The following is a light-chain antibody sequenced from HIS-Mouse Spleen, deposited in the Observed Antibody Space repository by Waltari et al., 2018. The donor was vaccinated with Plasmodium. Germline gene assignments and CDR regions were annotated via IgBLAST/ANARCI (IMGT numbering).Light chain of an antibody. J-gene: IGLJ1*01. CDR2: EVS. CDR3: SSYTSSSTLLYV. CDR1: GSDAGGYNY. Sequence: QSALTQPASVSGSPRQSITISCPGTGSDAGGYNYVSWYQQHPGKAPKLMIYEVSHRPSGVSNRFSGSKSGNTASLTISGLQAEDEADYYCSSYTSSSTLLYVFGTGTKVTVL. V-gene: IGLV2-14*01.